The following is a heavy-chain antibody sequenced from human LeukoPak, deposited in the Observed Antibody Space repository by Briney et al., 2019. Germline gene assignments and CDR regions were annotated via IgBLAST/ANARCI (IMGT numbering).Heavy chain of an antibody. Sequence: GGSLRLSCEASGFTFSSYNMNWVRQAPGKGLEWVSSISSGSTYTYYADSVKGRFTISRDNARNSLYLQMNNLRAEDTAVYYCARGPELGWLQPIDWGQGTLVTVSS. CDR3: ARGPELGWLQPID. D-gene: IGHD5-24*01. CDR2: ISSGSTYT. J-gene: IGHJ4*02. CDR1: GFTFSSYN. V-gene: IGHV3-21*01.